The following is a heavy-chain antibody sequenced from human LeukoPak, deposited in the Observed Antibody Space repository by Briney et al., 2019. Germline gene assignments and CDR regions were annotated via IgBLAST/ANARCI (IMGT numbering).Heavy chain of an antibody. CDR2: IYHSGST. J-gene: IGHJ4*02. V-gene: IGHV4-38-2*02. CDR1: GYSISSGYY. Sequence: SETLSLTWTVSGYSISSGYYWGWIRQHPGKGLGWIGSIYHSGSTYYNPSLKSRVTISVDTSKNHFSLKLSSVPAADTAVYYCARRVHYYDTSGYSYDFDYGGQGTLVTVSS. CDR3: ARRVHYYDTSGYSYDFDY. D-gene: IGHD3-22*01.